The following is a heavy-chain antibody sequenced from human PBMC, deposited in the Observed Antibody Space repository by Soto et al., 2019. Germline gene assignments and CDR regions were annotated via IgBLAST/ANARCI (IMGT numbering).Heavy chain of an antibody. CDR1: GFTFSSYG. Sequence: PGGSLRLSCAASGFTFSSYGMHWVRQAPGKGLEWVAVIWYDGSNKYYADSVKGRFTISRDNSKNTLYLQMNSLRAEDTAVYYCARESDYGLSRARAYGMDVWGQGTTVTVSS. CDR2: IWYDGSNK. CDR3: ARESDYGLSRARAYGMDV. V-gene: IGHV3-33*01. D-gene: IGHD3-16*01. J-gene: IGHJ6*02.